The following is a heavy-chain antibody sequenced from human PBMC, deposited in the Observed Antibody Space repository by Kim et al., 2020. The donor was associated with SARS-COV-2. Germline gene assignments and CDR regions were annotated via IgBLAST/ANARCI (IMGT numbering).Heavy chain of an antibody. Sequence: SETLSLTCTVSGGSISSSSYYWGWIRQPPGKGLEWIGSIYYSGSTYYNPSLKSRVTISVDTSKNQFSLKLSSVTAADTAVYYCARHHLGGFDILTGYYKTKAPESSQYWYFDLWGRGTLVTVSS. CDR2: IYYSGST. J-gene: IGHJ2*01. CDR1: GGSISSSSYY. CDR3: ARHHLGGFDILTGYYKTKAPESSQYWYFDL. V-gene: IGHV4-39*01. D-gene: IGHD3-9*01.